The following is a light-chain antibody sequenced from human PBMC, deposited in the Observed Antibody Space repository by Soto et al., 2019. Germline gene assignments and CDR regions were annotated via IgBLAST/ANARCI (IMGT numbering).Light chain of an antibody. CDR3: QQYHNWPRT. CDR1: QSVSSD. J-gene: IGKJ1*01. CDR2: AAS. Sequence: EIVMTQSPATLSVSPGERATLSCRASQSVSSDLAWYQQKPGQTPSLLIYAASTRATGIPARFSGSGSGTEFTLTISSLQSEDFVVYCCQQYHNWPRTFGQGTKVEI. V-gene: IGKV3-15*01.